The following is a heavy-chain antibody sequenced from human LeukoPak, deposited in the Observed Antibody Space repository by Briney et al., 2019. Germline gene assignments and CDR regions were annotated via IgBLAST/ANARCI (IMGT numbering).Heavy chain of an antibody. D-gene: IGHD3-10*01. Sequence: SETLSLTCAVYGGSFSGYYWSWIRQPPGKGLEWIGEINHSGSTNYNPSLKSRVTISVDTSKNQFSLKLSSVTAADTAVYYCASFNGWFGELAVGHNAMDVWGQGTTVTGSS. CDR2: INHSGST. CDR1: GGSFSGYY. V-gene: IGHV4-34*01. CDR3: ASFNGWFGELAVGHNAMDV. J-gene: IGHJ6*02.